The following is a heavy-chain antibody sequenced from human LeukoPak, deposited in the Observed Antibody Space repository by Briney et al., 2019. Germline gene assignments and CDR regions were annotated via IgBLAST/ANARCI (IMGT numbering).Heavy chain of an antibody. D-gene: IGHD5/OR15-5a*01. CDR2: IASSGGST. CDR1: GFTFSSAA. CDR3: ARDRGVSYFDY. V-gene: IGHV3-23*01. J-gene: IGHJ4*02. Sequence: GGSLRLSCAASGFTFSSAAMTWVRQAPGKGLEWVSLIASSGGSTYYADSVKGRYTISRDNSKNTLSLQMNSLRAEDTAVYYCARDRGVSYFDYWGQGTLVTVSS.